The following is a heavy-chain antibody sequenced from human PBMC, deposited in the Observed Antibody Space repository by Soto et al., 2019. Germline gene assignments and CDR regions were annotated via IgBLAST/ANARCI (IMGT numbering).Heavy chain of an antibody. CDR2: IIPILGIA. V-gene: IGHV1-69*08. CDR3: ARDIGKITNHWYFDL. CDR1: GGTFSSYT. D-gene: IGHD3-10*01. J-gene: IGHJ2*01. Sequence: QVQLVQSGAEVKKPGSSVKVSCKASGGTFSSYTISWVRQAPGQGLEWMGRIIPILGIANYAQKFQGRVTITADKPTSTAYMELSSLRSEDTAVYYCARDIGKITNHWYFDLWGRGTLVTVSS.